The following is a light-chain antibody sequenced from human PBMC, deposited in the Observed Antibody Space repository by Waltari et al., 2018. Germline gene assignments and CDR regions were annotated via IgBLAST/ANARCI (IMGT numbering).Light chain of an antibody. CDR2: EGT. Sequence: QSALTQPASVSGSPGQSITISCTGTSGDVEGYNVVSWYQRHPGKVPKLIIYEGTKRPSGISDRFSGSKSGNTASLTISGLQTEDEAEYYCYSYAGSSTWVFGGGTQLTVV. CDR3: YSYAGSSTWV. CDR1: SGDVEGYNV. V-gene: IGLV2-23*01. J-gene: IGLJ3*02.